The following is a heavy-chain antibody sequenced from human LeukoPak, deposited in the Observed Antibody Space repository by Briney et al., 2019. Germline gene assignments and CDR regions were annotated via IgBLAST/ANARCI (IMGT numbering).Heavy chain of an antibody. CDR1: GGSIINSNW. CDR2: IDHSGST. V-gene: IGHV4-4*02. Sequence: SETLSLTCAVSGGSIINSNWWSWVRQPPGKGLEWIGEIDHSGSTYYNPSLKSRVTISVDTSKNQFSLKLSSVTAADTAVYYCARRAYCGGDCPNFDYWGQGTLVTVSS. CDR3: ARRAYCGGDCPNFDY. J-gene: IGHJ4*02. D-gene: IGHD2-21*02.